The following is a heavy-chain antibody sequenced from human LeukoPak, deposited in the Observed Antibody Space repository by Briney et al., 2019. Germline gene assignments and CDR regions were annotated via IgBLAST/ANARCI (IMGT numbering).Heavy chain of an antibody. CDR3: ARGGDPHYGMDV. V-gene: IGHV1-2*02. D-gene: IGHD2-21*01. J-gene: IGHJ6*02. Sequence: GASVKVSCKASGYTFTGYYMHWVRQAPGQGLEWMGWINPNSGGTNYAQKFQGRVTMTRDTSKNQFSLKLSSVTAADTAVYYCARGGDPHYGMDVWGQGTTVTVSS. CDR2: INPNSGGT. CDR1: GYTFTGYY.